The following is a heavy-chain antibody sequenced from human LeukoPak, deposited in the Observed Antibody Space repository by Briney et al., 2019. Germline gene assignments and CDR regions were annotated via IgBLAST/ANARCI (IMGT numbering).Heavy chain of an antibody. CDR2: INHSGST. CDR1: GVSFSGYY. V-gene: IGHV4-34*01. Sequence: KASETLSLTCAVYGVSFSGYYWSWIRQPPGKGLEWIGEINHSGSTNYNPSLKSRVTISVDTSKNQFSLKLSSVTAADTAVYYCARGQGYYFDYWGQGTLVTVSS. CDR3: ARGQGYYFDY. J-gene: IGHJ4*02.